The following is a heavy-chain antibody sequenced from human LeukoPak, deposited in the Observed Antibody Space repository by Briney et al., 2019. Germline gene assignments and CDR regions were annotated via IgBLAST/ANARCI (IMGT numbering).Heavy chain of an antibody. CDR3: AREKGSLNIIVVVPAAIDAFDI. CDR1: GGTFSSYA. V-gene: IGHV1-69*13. CDR2: IIPIFGTA. D-gene: IGHD2-2*01. J-gene: IGHJ3*02. Sequence: SVKVSCKASGGTFSSYAISWVRQAPGQGLEWMGGIIPIFGTANYAQKFQGRVTITADESTSTAYMELSSLRSEDTAVYYCAREKGSLNIIVVVPAAIDAFDIWGQGTMVTVSS.